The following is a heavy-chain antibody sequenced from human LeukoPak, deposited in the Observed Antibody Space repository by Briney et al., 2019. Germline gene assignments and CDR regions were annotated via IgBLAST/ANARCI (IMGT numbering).Heavy chain of an antibody. V-gene: IGHV4-59*01. CDR1: GGSISSYY. CDR3: ARPSQSSSWYYFDY. CDR2: IYYSGRT. Sequence: SETLSLTCTASGGSISSYYWSWIRQPPGKGLEWIGYIYYSGRTNYNPSLKGRVTISVDTSKNQCSLKLSSVTAADTAVYYCARPSQSSSWYYFDYWGQGTLVTVSS. D-gene: IGHD6-13*01. J-gene: IGHJ4*02.